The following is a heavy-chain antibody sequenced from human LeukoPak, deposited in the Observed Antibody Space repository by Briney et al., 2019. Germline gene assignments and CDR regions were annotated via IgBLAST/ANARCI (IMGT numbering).Heavy chain of an antibody. CDR3: ARDRSSWSYYFDH. CDR2: IYYSGTT. V-gene: IGHV4-39*07. J-gene: IGHJ4*02. D-gene: IGHD6-13*01. Sequence: SETLSLTCTVSGGSISSSDYYWGWIRQPPGKGLEWIASIYYSGTTHYNPSHQSRVTMSVDTSKNQFSLKLSSVTAADTAVYYCARDRSSWSYYFDHWGQGTLVTVSS. CDR1: GGSISSSDYY.